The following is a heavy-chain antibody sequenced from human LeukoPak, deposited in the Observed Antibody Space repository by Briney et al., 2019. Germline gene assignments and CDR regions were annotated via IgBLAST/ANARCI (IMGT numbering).Heavy chain of an antibody. D-gene: IGHD4-23*01. CDR2: INHSGST. CDR1: GGSFSGYY. CDR3: ARRVTEMAFDI. V-gene: IGHV4-34*01. J-gene: IGHJ3*02. Sequence: SETLSLTCAVYGGSFSGYYWSWIRQPPGKGLEWIGEINHSGSTNYNPSLKSRVTISVDTSKNQFSLKLSSVTAADTAVCYCARRVTEMAFDIWGQGTMVTVSS.